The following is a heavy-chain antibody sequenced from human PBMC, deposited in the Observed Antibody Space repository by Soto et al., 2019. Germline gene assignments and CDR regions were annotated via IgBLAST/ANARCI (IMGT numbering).Heavy chain of an antibody. Sequence: DVQLLESGGSLVQPGGSLRLSCAASGFTFNAYSLSWVRQAPGKGLEWVSAISTTGGSTYYTDSVKGRFAISRDNSQNTRYLQMNSLRADDTAVYYCARPDGATYNFRYWGQGTLVTVSS. J-gene: IGHJ4*02. CDR1: GFTFNAYS. D-gene: IGHD1-1*01. CDR3: ARPDGATYNFRY. CDR2: ISTTGGST. V-gene: IGHV3-23*01.